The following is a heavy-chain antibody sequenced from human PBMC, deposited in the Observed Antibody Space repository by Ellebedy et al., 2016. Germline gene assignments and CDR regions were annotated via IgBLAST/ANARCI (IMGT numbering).Heavy chain of an antibody. Sequence: GGSLRLSXAPSGFTFSNFFMSWVRQTPGKGLEWVSTISGDGGSTYIADSVKGRFTISRDNSKNTMFLQMNSLRADDTAVYYCRQGHYADYWGQGTLVTVSS. V-gene: IGHV3-23*01. J-gene: IGHJ4*02. CDR3: RQGHYADY. CDR2: ISGDGGST. CDR1: GFTFSNFF.